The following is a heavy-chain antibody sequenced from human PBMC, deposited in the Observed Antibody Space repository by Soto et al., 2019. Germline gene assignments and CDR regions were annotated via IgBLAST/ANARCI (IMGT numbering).Heavy chain of an antibody. V-gene: IGHV3-23*01. Sequence: PGGSLRLSCAASGFTFNNYAMSWVRQAAGKGLDWVSGISGSGRTTYYSDSATGRFTISRDNSEISLYLQMNSLRVEDTAIYYCAKSDYDYVWGTYRKIDFWGQGTLVTVSS. CDR1: GFTFNNYA. CDR3: AKSDYDYVWGTYRKIDF. D-gene: IGHD3-16*01. CDR2: ISGSGRTT. J-gene: IGHJ4*02.